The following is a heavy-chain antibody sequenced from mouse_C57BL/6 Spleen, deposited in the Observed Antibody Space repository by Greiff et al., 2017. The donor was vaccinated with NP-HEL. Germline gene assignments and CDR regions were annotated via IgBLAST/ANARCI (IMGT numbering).Heavy chain of an antibody. CDR1: GYTFTDYN. D-gene: IGHD1-1*01. Sequence: EVQLQQSGPELVKPGASVKMSCKASGYTFTDYNMHWVKQSHGKSLEWIGYINPNNGGTSYNQKFKGKATLTVNKSSSTAYMELRSLTSEDSAVYYCARGYGSSQAWFAYWGQGTLVTVSA. V-gene: IGHV1-22*01. J-gene: IGHJ3*01. CDR3: ARGYGSSQAWFAY. CDR2: INPNNGGT.